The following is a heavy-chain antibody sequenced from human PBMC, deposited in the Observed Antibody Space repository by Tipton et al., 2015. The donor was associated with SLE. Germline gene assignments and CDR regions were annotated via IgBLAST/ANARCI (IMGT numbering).Heavy chain of an antibody. CDR1: GGSISSGGYY. V-gene: IGHV4-31*03. CDR2: ISYSGST. CDR3: ARHPQLAYFDH. Sequence: TLSLTCIVSGGSISSGGYYWSWIRQYPGKGLEWIGYISYSGSTNYNSSLKSRLTISVDTSKNQFSLKLSSVTAADTAVYYCARHPQLAYFDHWGQGTLATVSS. D-gene: IGHD1-1*01. J-gene: IGHJ4*02.